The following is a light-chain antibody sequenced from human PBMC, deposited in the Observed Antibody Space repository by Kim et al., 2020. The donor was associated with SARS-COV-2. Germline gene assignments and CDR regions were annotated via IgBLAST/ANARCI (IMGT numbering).Light chain of an antibody. CDR3: NFRDSSGNHVV. J-gene: IGLJ2*01. V-gene: IGLV3-19*01. CDR1: SLRSYY. Sequence: SSELTQDPAVSVALGQTVRITCQGDSLRSYYASWYQQKPGQAPVLVIYGKNNRPSGIPDRFSGSSPGNTASLTITGAQAEDEADYYCNFRDSSGNHVVFG. CDR2: GKN.